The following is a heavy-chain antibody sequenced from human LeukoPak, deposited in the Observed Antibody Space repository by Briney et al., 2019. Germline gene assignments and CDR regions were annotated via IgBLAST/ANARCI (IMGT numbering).Heavy chain of an antibody. D-gene: IGHD6-13*01. CDR2: ISYDGSNK. CDR1: GFTFSSYA. V-gene: IGHV3-30-3*01. J-gene: IGHJ3*02. CDR3: AREKGIAANAFDI. Sequence: PGGSLRLSCAASGFTFSSYAMHWVRQAPGKGLEWVAVISYDGSNKYYADSVKGRFTISRDNSKNTLYLQMNSLRAEDTAVYYCAREKGIAANAFDIWGQGTMVTVSS.